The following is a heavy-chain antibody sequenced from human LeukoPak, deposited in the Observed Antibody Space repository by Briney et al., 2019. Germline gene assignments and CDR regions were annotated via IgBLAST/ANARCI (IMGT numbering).Heavy chain of an antibody. CDR2: INAGNGNT. J-gene: IGHJ4*02. Sequence: GASVKVSFTASGYTFANYAIHWVRQAPGQRLEWMGWINAGNGNTKYSQKFQGRVTFTRDTSASTAYMELSSLRSEDTAVYYCARAAITHQASFDYWGQGTLVTVSS. CDR3: ARAAITHQASFDY. D-gene: IGHD2-21*01. CDR1: GYTFANYA. V-gene: IGHV1-3*01.